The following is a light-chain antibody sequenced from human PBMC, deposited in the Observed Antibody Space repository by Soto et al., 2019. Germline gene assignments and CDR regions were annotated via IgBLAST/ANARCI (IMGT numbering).Light chain of an antibody. CDR2: EGS. Sequence: QSVLTQPASVSGSPGQSITISCTGTSSDIGTYKYVSWFPHHPGKAPKLIIFEGSNRPSVISDRFTGFKSDNTAYLSISGVQPEVDADYHCSSYTTIVSVVFSTGTLLTVL. CDR1: SSDIGTYKY. CDR3: SSYTTIVSVV. V-gene: IGLV2-14*01. J-gene: IGLJ2*01.